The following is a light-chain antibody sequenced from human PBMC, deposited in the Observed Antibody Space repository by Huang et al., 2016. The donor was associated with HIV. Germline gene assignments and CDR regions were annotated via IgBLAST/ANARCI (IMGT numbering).Light chain of an antibody. CDR2: DAS. J-gene: IGKJ5*01. Sequence: EIVMTQSPDTLSVSPGQRVTLACRASESVSSNLAGYQQKSGQAPRLLIDDASTRATVSPARFSGSGSGTEFTLTISSLLSEDFAVYYCQQYNDWPPITFGQGIRLDMK. CDR3: QQYNDWPPIT. V-gene: IGKV3-15*01. CDR1: ESVSSN.